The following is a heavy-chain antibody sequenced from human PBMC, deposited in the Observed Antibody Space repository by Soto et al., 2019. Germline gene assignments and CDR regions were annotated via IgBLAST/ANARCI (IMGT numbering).Heavy chain of an antibody. Sequence: SETLSLTCTVSGGSISSYYWSWIRQPPGKGLEWIGYIYYSGSTNYNPSLKSRVTISVDTSKNQFSLKLSSVTAADTAVYYCARDGLYCSGGSCYSYWGQGTLVTVSS. V-gene: IGHV4-59*01. J-gene: IGHJ4*02. D-gene: IGHD2-15*01. CDR3: ARDGLYCSGGSCYSY. CDR1: GGSISSYY. CDR2: IYYSGST.